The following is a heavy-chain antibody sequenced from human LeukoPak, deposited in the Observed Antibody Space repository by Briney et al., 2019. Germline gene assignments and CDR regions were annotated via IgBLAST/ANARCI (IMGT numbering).Heavy chain of an antibody. CDR3: ARGMDYDILAGPPDY. J-gene: IGHJ4*02. CDR1: EFTFSSYA. D-gene: IGHD3-9*01. Sequence: GGSLRLSCAASEFTFSSYAMHWVRQAPDKGLEWVALISYDGSNKEFADSVKGRFTISRDKSKNSLYLQMNSLRGEDTAVYYCARGMDYDILAGPPDYWGQGTLVTVSS. V-gene: IGHV3-30*04. CDR2: ISYDGSNK.